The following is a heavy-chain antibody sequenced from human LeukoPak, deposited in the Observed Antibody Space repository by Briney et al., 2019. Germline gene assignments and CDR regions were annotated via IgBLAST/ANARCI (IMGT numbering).Heavy chain of an antibody. CDR2: IYHSGST. Sequence: PSETLSLTCTVSGYSITRGSYWGWIRQPPGKGLEWIANIYHSGSTYYNPSLKSRVTISVDTSKNQFSLKLSSVTAADTAIYYCARVHVNSGYYFGDAFDIWGQGTMVTVSS. J-gene: IGHJ3*02. CDR3: ARVHVNSGYYFGDAFDI. D-gene: IGHD3-22*01. V-gene: IGHV4-38-2*02. CDR1: GYSITRGSY.